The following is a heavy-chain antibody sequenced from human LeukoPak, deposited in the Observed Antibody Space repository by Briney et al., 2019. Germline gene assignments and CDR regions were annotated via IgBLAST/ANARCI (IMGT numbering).Heavy chain of an antibody. CDR3: AREGGYFDWLYHYFDY. CDR2: ISGSGHRT. D-gene: IGHD3-9*01. V-gene: IGHV3-23*01. CDR1: GFTFSSYG. Sequence: GGSLRLSCAASGFTFSSYGVSWVRQAPGKGLEWVSGISGSGHRTYYADSVKGRFTISRDNSKSTLYLQMNSLRAEDTAVYYCAREGGYFDWLYHYFDYWGQGTLVTVSS. J-gene: IGHJ4*02.